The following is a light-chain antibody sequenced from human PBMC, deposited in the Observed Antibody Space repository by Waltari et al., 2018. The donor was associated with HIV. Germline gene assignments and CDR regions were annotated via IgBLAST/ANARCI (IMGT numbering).Light chain of an antibody. CDR2: EVS. CDR3: SSYAGSNNFGV. Sequence: QSALTQPPSASGSPGQSVTISGTGTTSDVVGYNYASWYQQHPGKAPKLMIYEVSKRPSGVPDRFSGSKSGNTASLTVSGLQAEDEADYYCSSYAGSNNFGVFGGGTKLTVL. V-gene: IGLV2-8*01. J-gene: IGLJ2*01. CDR1: TSDVVGYNY.